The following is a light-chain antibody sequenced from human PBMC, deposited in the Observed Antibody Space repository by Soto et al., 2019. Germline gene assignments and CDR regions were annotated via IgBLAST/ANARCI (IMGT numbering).Light chain of an antibody. CDR1: QSVSTN. V-gene: IGKV3-15*01. Sequence: EIVMTQSPATLSVSPGERATLSCRASQSVSTNLAWYQQKPGQAPRLLIYDASTRATGIPTRFSGSGSGTEFTLTISSLQSEDFAVYYCQQYENWSYTFGQGTNLEIK. J-gene: IGKJ2*01. CDR3: QQYENWSYT. CDR2: DAS.